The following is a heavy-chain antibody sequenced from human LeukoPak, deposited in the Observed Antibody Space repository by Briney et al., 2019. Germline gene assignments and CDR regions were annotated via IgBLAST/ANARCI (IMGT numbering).Heavy chain of an antibody. Sequence: GGSLRLSCAASGFTFDYYAMTWVRQAPGKGLEWVSAISGNAGRTYYADSVKGRFTISRDNSKNTLYLQMNSLRAEDTAVYYCAKESDYGDYPDYWGQGTLVTVSS. D-gene: IGHD4-17*01. CDR2: ISGNAGRT. CDR3: AKESDYGDYPDY. CDR1: GFTFDYYA. J-gene: IGHJ4*02. V-gene: IGHV3-23*01.